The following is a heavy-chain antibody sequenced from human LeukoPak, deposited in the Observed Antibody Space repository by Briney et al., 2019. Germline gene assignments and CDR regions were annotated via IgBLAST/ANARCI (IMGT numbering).Heavy chain of an antibody. Sequence: GGSLRLSCAASGFTFSSYSMNWVRQAPGKGLEWVSSISSSSSYIYYADSVKGRFTISRDNAKNSLYLQMNSLRAEDTVVYYCARDPDPRRTFGQLDYWGQGTLVTVSS. J-gene: IGHJ4*02. V-gene: IGHV3-21*01. CDR3: ARDPDPRRTFGQLDY. D-gene: IGHD3/OR15-3a*01. CDR2: ISSSSSYI. CDR1: GFTFSSYS.